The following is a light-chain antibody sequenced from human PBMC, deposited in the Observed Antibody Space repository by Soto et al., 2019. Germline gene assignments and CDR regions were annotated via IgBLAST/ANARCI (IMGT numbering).Light chain of an antibody. J-gene: IGKJ1*01. CDR3: QQYGSSPST. V-gene: IGKV3-20*01. CDR2: GAS. Sequence: EIVLTQSPATLSVSPGERATLSCRASQSVNSNYLACYQHKPGQAPRLLIYGASSRATGIPDRFSGSASGTDFTLTISRLEPEDFAVYHCQQYGSSPSTFGQGTKVDIK. CDR1: QSVNSNY.